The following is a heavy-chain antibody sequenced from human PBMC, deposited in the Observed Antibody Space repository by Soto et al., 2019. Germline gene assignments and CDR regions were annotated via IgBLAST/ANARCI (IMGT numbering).Heavy chain of an antibody. J-gene: IGHJ4*02. D-gene: IGHD5-18*01. CDR1: GGSVSSGSSY. Sequence: SETRSLTGTVSGGSVSSGSSYWSWIRQPPGKGLEWIGYIYYSGSTNYTPSLKSRVTISVDTSKNQFSLKLSSVTAADTAVYYCARADTAMVLFDYWGQGTLVTVSS. CDR3: ARADTAMVLFDY. V-gene: IGHV4-61*01. CDR2: IYYSGST.